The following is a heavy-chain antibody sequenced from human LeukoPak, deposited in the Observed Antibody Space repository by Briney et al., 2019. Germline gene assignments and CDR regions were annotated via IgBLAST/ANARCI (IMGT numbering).Heavy chain of an antibody. CDR1: GFTFSSFG. CDR2: ISYDGSDE. V-gene: IGHV3-30*18. CDR3: AKSTMVRGVIEAYSFDD. Sequence: GGSLRLSCAAPGFTFSSFGMHWVRQAPGKGLEWVAVISYDGSDEYYADSVKGRFTISRDNSKNTLSLQMNSLRVDDTAVYYCAKSTMVRGVIEAYSFDDWGQGTLVIVSS. D-gene: IGHD3-10*01. J-gene: IGHJ4*02.